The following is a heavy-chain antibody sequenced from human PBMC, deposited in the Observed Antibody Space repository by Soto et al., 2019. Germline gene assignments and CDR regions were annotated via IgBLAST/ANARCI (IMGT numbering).Heavy chain of an antibody. CDR1: GFTFSSYG. CDR3: ARDKRIDYGDYGSQEALDY. Sequence: QVQLVESGGGVVQPGRSLRLSCAASGFTFSSYGMHWVRQAPGKGLEWVAVIWYDGSNKYYADSVKGRFTISRDNSKNTLDLQMNSLRAEDTAVYYCARDKRIDYGDYGSQEALDYWGQGTLVTVSS. V-gene: IGHV3-33*01. CDR2: IWYDGSNK. J-gene: IGHJ4*02. D-gene: IGHD4-17*01.